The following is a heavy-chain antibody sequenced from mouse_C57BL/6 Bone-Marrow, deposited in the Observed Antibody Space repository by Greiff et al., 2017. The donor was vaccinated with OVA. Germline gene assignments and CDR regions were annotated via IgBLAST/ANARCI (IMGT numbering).Heavy chain of an antibody. V-gene: IGHV1-69*01. CDR1: GYTFTSYW. CDR2: IDPSDSYT. Sequence: QVQLQQPGAELVMPGASVKLSCKASGYTFTSYWMHWVKQRPGQGLEWIGEIDPSDSYTNYNQKFKGKSTLTVDKSSSTAYMQLSSLTSEDSAVYYCARSPYYWYFDVWGTGAPVTVSS. CDR3: ARSPYYWYFDV. J-gene: IGHJ1*03.